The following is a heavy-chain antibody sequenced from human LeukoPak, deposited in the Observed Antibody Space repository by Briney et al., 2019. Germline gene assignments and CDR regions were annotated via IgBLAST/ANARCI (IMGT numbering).Heavy chain of an antibody. V-gene: IGHV3-74*01. J-gene: IGHJ4*02. CDR3: ARHGWVDY. CDR1: GFTFSSYW. D-gene: IGHD3-10*01. Sequence: GGSLRLSCAASGFTFSSYWMHWVRQAPGKGLVWVSRINNDGSSTIYADSVKGRFTISRDNAKNTLYLQMNSLRAEDTAAYYCARHGWVDYWGQGTLVTVSP. CDR2: INNDGSST.